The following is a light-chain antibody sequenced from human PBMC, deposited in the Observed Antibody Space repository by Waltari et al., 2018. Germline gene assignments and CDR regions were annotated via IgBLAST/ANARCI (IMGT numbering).Light chain of an antibody. CDR2: DAS. J-gene: IGKJ5*01. Sequence: EIVLTQSPATLSLSLGERATLSSRASQSVSSYLAWYQQKPGQAPRLLIYDASNRATGIPARFSGSGSGTDFTLTISSLEPEDFAVYYCQQRSNWPITFGQGTRLEIK. V-gene: IGKV3-11*01. CDR3: QQRSNWPIT. CDR1: QSVSSY.